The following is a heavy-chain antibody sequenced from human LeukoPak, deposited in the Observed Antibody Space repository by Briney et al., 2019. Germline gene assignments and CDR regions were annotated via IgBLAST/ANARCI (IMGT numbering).Heavy chain of an antibody. Sequence: ASVKVSCKASGYTFTGYYMHWVRQAPGQRLEWMGWINAGNGNTKYSQEFQGRVTITRDTSASTAYMELSSLRSEDMAVYYCARNPNYYDSSGYFDYWGQGTLVTVSS. CDR3: ARNPNYYDSSGYFDY. CDR2: INAGNGNT. V-gene: IGHV1-3*03. J-gene: IGHJ4*02. CDR1: GYTFTGYY. D-gene: IGHD3-22*01.